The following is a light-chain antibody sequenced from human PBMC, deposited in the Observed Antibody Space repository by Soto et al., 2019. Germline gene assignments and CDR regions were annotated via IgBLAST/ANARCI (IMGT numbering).Light chain of an antibody. Sequence: LTQPASVSGSPGQSITISCTGTSSDVGTYNLVSWYQQHPGQAPKLMIYEGSKRPSGVSNRFSGPKSDNTASLTICGLQADDEADYYCCSYAGSGTLVFGPGTKGTVL. CDR1: SSDVGTYNL. CDR2: EGS. J-gene: IGLJ1*01. V-gene: IGLV2-23*01. CDR3: CSYAGSGTLV.